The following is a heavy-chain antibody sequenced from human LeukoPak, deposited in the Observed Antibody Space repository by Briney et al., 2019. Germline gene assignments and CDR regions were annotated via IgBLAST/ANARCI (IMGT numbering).Heavy chain of an antibody. D-gene: IGHD2-2*01. CDR3: ATNPPYCSSTSCYGAFDI. J-gene: IGHJ3*02. CDR2: ISYDGSNK. Sequence: GGSLRLSCAASGFTFSSYAMHWVRQAPGKGLEWVAVISYDGSNKYYADSVKGRFTISRDNSKNTLYLQMNSLRAEDTAVYYCATNPPYCSSTSCYGAFDIWGQGTMVTVSS. CDR1: GFTFSSYA. V-gene: IGHV3-30-3*01.